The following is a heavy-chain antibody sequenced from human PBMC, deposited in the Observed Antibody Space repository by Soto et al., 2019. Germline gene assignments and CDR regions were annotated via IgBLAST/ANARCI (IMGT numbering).Heavy chain of an antibody. V-gene: IGHV3-64*07. D-gene: IGHD2-8*01. J-gene: IGHJ4*02. CDR3: ARGPYDFDS. CDR2: ISSNEGST. Sequence: EVQLVESGGGLVQPGGSLRLSCAASGFTFSRYAMHWIRQAPGKGLEYVSTISSNEGSTLYADSVKGKFTICRVNSKKAAYLQMDSLKDENIAGSCCARGPYDFDSWGQGTLVTVSS. CDR1: GFTFSRYA.